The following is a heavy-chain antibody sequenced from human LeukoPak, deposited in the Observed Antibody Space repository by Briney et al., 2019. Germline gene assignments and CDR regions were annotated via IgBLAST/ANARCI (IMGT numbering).Heavy chain of an antibody. D-gene: IGHD4-11*01. CDR3: ARDRMTTVTRLDY. J-gene: IGHJ4*02. CDR2: IIPILGIA. CDR1: GGTFSSYA. V-gene: IGHV1-69*04. Sequence: ASVKVSCKASGGTFSSYAISWVRQAPGQGLEWMGRIIPILGIANYAQKFQGRVTITADKSTSTAYMELSSLRSEDTAVYYCARDRMTTVTRLDYWGQGTLVTVSS.